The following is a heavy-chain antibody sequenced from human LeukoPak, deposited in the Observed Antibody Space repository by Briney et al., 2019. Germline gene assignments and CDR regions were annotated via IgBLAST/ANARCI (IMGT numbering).Heavy chain of an antibody. Sequence: ASVKVSCKVSGYTLTELSMHWVRQAPGKGLEWMGGFDPEDGETIYAQKFQGRVTMTEDTSTDTAYMELSSLRSEDTAVYYCATWARCSSWYFFDYCGQGTLVTVSS. CDR2: FDPEDGET. V-gene: IGHV1-24*01. CDR3: ATWARCSSWYFFDY. D-gene: IGHD6-13*01. CDR1: GYTLTELS. J-gene: IGHJ4*02.